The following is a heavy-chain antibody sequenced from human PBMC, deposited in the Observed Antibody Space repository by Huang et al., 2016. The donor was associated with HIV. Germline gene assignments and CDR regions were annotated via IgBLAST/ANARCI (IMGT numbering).Heavy chain of an antibody. CDR1: GFTFSGYG. D-gene: IGHD1-1*01. V-gene: IGHV3-30*18. CDR2: INFDGKNK. Sequence: QVHLVESGGGVVQPGRSLRLSCAASGFTFSGYGMHWVRQAPGKGVEWVAVINFDGKNKYYADSGRGRFTVSRENSQNTVSLQMNTLRAEDTTVYYCAKDNDLYYFDYWGQGTLVTVSS. J-gene: IGHJ4*02. CDR3: AKDNDLYYFDY.